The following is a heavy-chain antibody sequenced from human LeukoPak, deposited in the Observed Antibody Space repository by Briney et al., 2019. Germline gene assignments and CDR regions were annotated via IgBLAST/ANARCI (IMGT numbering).Heavy chain of an antibody. CDR1: GYSFTSND. CDR3: ARGDSGSYSV. J-gene: IGHJ4*02. Sequence: GASVNVSCKASGYSFTSNDINWVRQATGQGLEWMGWMNPNSGNTGYAQKFQGRVTMTRNTSISTAYMELSSLRSEDTAVYYCARGDSGSYSVWGQGTLVTVSS. V-gene: IGHV1-8*01. CDR2: MNPNSGNT. D-gene: IGHD1-26*01.